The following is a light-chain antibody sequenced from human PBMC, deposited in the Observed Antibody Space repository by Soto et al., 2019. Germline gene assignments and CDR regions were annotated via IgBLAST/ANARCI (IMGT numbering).Light chain of an antibody. CDR2: AAS. V-gene: IGKV1-27*01. CDR1: QGISNY. J-gene: IGKJ1*01. CDR3: QKYSTLWT. Sequence: IPMTQSPSSLSASVGGRVTITCRASQGISNYLAWYQQKPGKVPKLLIYAASTLQSGVPSRFSGSGSGTDFTLTISSLQPEDVATYYCQKYSTLWTFGQGTKVDI.